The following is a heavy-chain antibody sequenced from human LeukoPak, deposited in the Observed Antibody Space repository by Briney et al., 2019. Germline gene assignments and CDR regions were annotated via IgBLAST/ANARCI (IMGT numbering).Heavy chain of an antibody. CDR2: INQDGSEK. CDR3: ATSYDMGWLIGY. Sequence: GGSLRLSCAASGFTFGYTWMNWDRQVPGQGLEWVANINQDGSEKFYVASVKGRFTISRDNGKSSLYLQMNSLRAEDTALYYCATSYDMGWLIGYWGQGTLVTVSS. J-gene: IGHJ4*02. V-gene: IGHV3-7*03. D-gene: IGHD3/OR15-3a*01. CDR1: GFTFGYTW.